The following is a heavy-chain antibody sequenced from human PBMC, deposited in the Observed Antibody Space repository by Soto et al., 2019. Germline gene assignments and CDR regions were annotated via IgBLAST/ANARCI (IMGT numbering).Heavy chain of an antibody. CDR1: GFTFSSYA. CDR2: ISGSGGST. Sequence: GGSLRLSCAASGFTFSSYAMSWVRQAPGKGLEWVSAISGSGGSTYYADSVKGRFTISRDNSKNTLYLQMNSLRAEDTAVYYCAKVREGYGSGWYSRRGSYYYYGMDVWGQGTTVTVSS. CDR3: AKVREGYGSGWYSRRGSYYYYGMDV. V-gene: IGHV3-23*01. D-gene: IGHD6-19*01. J-gene: IGHJ6*02.